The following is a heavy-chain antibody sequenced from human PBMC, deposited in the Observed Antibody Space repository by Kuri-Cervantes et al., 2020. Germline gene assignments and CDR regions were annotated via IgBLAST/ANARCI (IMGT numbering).Heavy chain of an antibody. V-gene: IGHV3-48*02. CDR2: ISSSSSTI. D-gene: IGHD1-26*01. Sequence: LSLTCAASGFTFSSYSMNWVRQAPGKGLEWVSYISSSSSTIYYADSVKGRFTISRDNAKNSLYLQMNSLRDEDTAVYYCARGVGRGVPNWFGPWGQGTLVTVSS. CDR3: ARGVGRGVPNWFGP. J-gene: IGHJ5*02. CDR1: GFTFSSYS.